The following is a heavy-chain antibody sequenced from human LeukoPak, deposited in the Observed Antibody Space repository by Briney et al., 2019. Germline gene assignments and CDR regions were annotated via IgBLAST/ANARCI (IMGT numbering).Heavy chain of an antibody. V-gene: IGHV4-59*01. CDR3: ARVTLGSNWFDP. Sequence: SETLSLTCTVSGGSISSYYWSWIRQPPGKGLEWIGYIYYSGSTNYNPSLKSRVTISVDTSKNPLSLKLSSVTAEDTAVYYCARVTLGSNWFDPWGQGTLVTVSS. D-gene: IGHD7-27*01. CDR2: IYYSGST. J-gene: IGHJ5*02. CDR1: GGSISSYY.